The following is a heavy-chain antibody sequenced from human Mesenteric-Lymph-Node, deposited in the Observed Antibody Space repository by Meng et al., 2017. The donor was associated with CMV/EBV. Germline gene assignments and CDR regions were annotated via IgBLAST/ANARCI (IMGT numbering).Heavy chain of an antibody. D-gene: IGHD6-19*01. CDR3: ATDQLAVAGTRVSDY. CDR2: IKTKGDGGAT. Sequence: GGSLRLSCTTSGFTFSNAWMSWVRQAPGKGLEWVGRIKTKGDGGATDYAPSVKGRVSISRDDSKNTLYLQINSLKTEDTAIYHCATDQLAVAGTRVSDYWGQGTLVTVSS. CDR1: GFTFSNAW. V-gene: IGHV3-15*01. J-gene: IGHJ4*02.